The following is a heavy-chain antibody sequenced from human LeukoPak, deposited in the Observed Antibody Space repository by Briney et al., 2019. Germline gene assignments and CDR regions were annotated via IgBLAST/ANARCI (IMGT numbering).Heavy chain of an antibody. V-gene: IGHV3-20*04. CDR3: ARENPGYYYYYMDV. Sequence: TGGSLRLSCAASGFTFDDYGMSWVRQAPGKGLEWVSGINWNGGSTGYADSVKGRFTISRDNAKNSLYLQMNSLRAEDTALYYCARENPGYYYYYMDVWGKGTTVTVSS. D-gene: IGHD1-14*01. J-gene: IGHJ6*03. CDR1: GFTFDDYG. CDR2: INWNGGST.